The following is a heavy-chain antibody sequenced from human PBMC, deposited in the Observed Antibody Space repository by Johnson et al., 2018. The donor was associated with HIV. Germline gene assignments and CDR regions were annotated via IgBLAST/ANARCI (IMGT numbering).Heavy chain of an antibody. V-gene: IGHV3-9*01. CDR2: ISWNSGSI. CDR3: AKDSLSSSSWSNAFDI. D-gene: IGHD6-13*01. Sequence: VQLVESGGGLVQPGRSLRLSCAASGFTFDDYAMHWVRQAPGKGLEWVSGISWNSGSIGYADSVKGRFTISRDNAMNSLYLQMNRLRAEDTALFYCAKDSLSSSSWSNAFDIWGQGTMVTVSS. CDR1: GFTFDDYA. J-gene: IGHJ3*02.